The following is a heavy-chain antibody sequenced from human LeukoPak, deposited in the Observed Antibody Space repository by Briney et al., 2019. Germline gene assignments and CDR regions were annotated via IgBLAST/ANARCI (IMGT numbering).Heavy chain of an antibody. D-gene: IGHD6-6*01. CDR2: IYTSGST. CDR3: ATAPRIAAPGYFDY. CDR1: GGSISSYY. V-gene: IGHV4-4*07. J-gene: IGHJ4*02. Sequence: PSETLSLTCTVSGGSISSYYWSWIRQPAGKGLEWIGRIYTSGSTNYNPSLKSRVTMSVDTSKNQFSLKLSSVTAADTAVYYCATAPRIAAPGYFDYWGQGTLVTVSS.